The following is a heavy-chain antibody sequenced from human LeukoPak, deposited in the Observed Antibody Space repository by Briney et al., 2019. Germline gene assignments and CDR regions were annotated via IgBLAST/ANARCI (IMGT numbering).Heavy chain of an antibody. CDR1: GFTFSGSA. CDR2: IRSKANSYAT. D-gene: IGHD3-9*01. CDR3: TSAYYDILTGYYN. J-gene: IGHJ4*02. Sequence: PGGSLRLSCAASGFTFSGSAMHWVRQASGKGLEWVGRIRSKANSYATAYAASVKGRFTISRDDSKNTAYLQMNSLKTEDTAVYYCTSAYYDILTGYYNWGQGTLVTVSS. V-gene: IGHV3-73*01.